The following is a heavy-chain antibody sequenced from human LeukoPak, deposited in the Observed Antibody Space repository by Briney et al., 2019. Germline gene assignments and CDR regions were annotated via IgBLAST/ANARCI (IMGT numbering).Heavy chain of an antibody. Sequence: SETLSLTCTVSGGSISSSSYYWGWIRQPPGKGLEWIRSMYYSGSTYYNPSLKSRVTISVDTSKNQFSLKLSSVTAADTAVYYCARLNAYSSGWYEALYYFDYWGRGTLVTVSS. J-gene: IGHJ4*02. D-gene: IGHD6-19*01. V-gene: IGHV4-39*01. CDR2: MYYSGST. CDR1: GGSISSSSYY. CDR3: ARLNAYSSGWYEALYYFDY.